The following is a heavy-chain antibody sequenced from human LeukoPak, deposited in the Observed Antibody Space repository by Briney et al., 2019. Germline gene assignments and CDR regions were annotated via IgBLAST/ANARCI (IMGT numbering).Heavy chain of an antibody. CDR2: IIPIFGTA. CDR1: GGTFSSYA. J-gene: IGHJ4*02. V-gene: IGHV1-69*06. CDR3: ARGARYSSGWSPFDY. Sequence: SVKVSCKASGGTFSSYAISWVRQAPGQGLEWMGGIIPIFGTANYAQKFQGRVTITADKSTSTAYMELSSLRSEDTAVYYCARGARYSSGWSPFDYWGQGTLVTVSS. D-gene: IGHD6-19*01.